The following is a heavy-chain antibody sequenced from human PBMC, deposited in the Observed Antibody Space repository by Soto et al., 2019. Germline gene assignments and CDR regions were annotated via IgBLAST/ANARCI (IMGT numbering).Heavy chain of an antibody. CDR2: IIPIFDTA. CDR3: ATNWGYCSSTSCYGEDYYYGMDV. J-gene: IGHJ6*02. V-gene: IGHV1-69*06. D-gene: IGHD2-2*01. Sequence: QVQLVQSGAEVKKPGSSVKVSCKASGGTFSSYAISWVRQAPGQGLEWMGGIIPIFDTANYAQKFQGRVTITADKSTSTAYMELSSLRSEDTAVYYCATNWGYCSSTSCYGEDYYYGMDVWGQGTTVTVSS. CDR1: GGTFSSYA.